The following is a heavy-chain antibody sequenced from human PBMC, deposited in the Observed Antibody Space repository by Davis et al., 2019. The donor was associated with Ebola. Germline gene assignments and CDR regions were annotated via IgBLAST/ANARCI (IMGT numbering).Heavy chain of an antibody. D-gene: IGHD3-22*01. CDR3: ARQASLYGSSDY. CDR2: IYPGDSDT. Sequence: KVSCKGSGYSFTTYWIAWVRQTPAKGLEWMGIIYPGDSDTRYSPSFEGQVTISVDRSISTAYLQWNSLKASDTAMYYCARQASLYGSSDYWGQGTLVTVSS. V-gene: IGHV5-51*01. J-gene: IGHJ4*02. CDR1: GYSFTTYW.